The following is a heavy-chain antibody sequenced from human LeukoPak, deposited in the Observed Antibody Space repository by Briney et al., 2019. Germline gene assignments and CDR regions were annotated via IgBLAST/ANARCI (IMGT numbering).Heavy chain of an antibody. D-gene: IGHD6-13*01. CDR1: GGFISSSSYY. Sequence: KPSETLSLTCTVSGGFISSSSYYWGWIRQPPGKGLEWIGSIYYSGSTYYNPSLKSRVTISVDTSKNQFSLKLSSVTAADTAVYYCAGLLAAAERLFDYWGQGTLVTVSS. CDR3: AGLLAAAERLFDY. CDR2: IYYSGST. J-gene: IGHJ4*02. V-gene: IGHV4-39*01.